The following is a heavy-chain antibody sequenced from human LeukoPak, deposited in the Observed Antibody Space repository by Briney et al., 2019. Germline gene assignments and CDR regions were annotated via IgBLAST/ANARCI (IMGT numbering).Heavy chain of an antibody. Sequence: SVKVSCKVSGGTFSRYAISWVRQAPGQGLEWMGGYIPMFGTANYAQNFQNRVTITADESTSTFSMEVSSLRPEDTAVYFCAGASSKWELSFWGQGTLVTVSS. CDR2: YIPMFGTA. J-gene: IGHJ4*02. CDR1: GGTFSRYA. V-gene: IGHV1-69*01. D-gene: IGHD1-26*01. CDR3: AGASSKWELSF.